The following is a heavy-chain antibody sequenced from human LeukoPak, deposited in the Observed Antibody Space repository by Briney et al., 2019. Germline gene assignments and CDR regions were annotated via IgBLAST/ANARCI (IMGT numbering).Heavy chain of an antibody. D-gene: IGHD6-13*01. CDR2: IYHSGST. CDR3: ASTYTGYSSSWYEAPYFDY. V-gene: IGHV4-30-2*01. Sequence: SETLSLTCAVSGGSISSGGYSWSWIRQPPGKGLEWIGYIYHSGSTYYNPSLKSRVTISVDRSKNQFSLKLSSVTAADTAVYYCASTYTGYSSSWYEAPYFDYWGQGTLVTVSS. J-gene: IGHJ4*02. CDR1: GGSISSGGYS.